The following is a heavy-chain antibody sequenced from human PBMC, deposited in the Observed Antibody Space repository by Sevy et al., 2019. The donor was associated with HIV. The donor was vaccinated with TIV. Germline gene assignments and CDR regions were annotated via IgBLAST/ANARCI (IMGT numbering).Heavy chain of an antibody. CDR1: GYNFTREW. Sequence: GESLKISCKVSGYNFTREWIAWVRQMPGEGLQAMGIIYPYDSDTRYSPSFQGQVTISAGKSIDTDYLQLSGLKASDAATYDRARVYMGSNGYELASFNYWGHGTMVTVSS. CDR2: IYPYDSDT. J-gene: IGHJ4*03. CDR3: ARVYMGSNGYELASFNY. V-gene: IGHV5-51*01. D-gene: IGHD5-12*01.